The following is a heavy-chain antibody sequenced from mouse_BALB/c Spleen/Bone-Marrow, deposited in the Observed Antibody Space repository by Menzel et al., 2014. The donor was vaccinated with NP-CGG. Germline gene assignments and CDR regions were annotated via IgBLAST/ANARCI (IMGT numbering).Heavy chain of an antibody. V-gene: IGHV1S130*01. J-gene: IGHJ2*01. CDR1: GYTFTSSW. CDR3: ARHHRYAYYFDY. D-gene: IGHD2-14*01. CDR2: IHPNSGNT. Sequence: QVQLKESGSVLVRPGASVKLSCKASGYTFTSSWMHWAKQRPGQGLEWIGEIHPNSGNTNYNEKFKGKAALTVGTSSSAASVDLSSLTSEDSAVYYCARHHRYAYYFDYWGQGTTLTVSS.